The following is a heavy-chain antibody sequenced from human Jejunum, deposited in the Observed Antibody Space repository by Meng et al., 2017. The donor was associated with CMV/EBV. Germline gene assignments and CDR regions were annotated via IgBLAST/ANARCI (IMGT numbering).Heavy chain of an antibody. CDR2: IYWDDAK. CDR1: GFSLSTSEVG. D-gene: IGHD2-2*01. J-gene: IGHJ5*02. Sequence: QITLKESGPTLVKPTQTLTLTCTFSGFSLSTSEVGVGWIRQPPGKALEWLAVIYWDDAKRYSPSLKSRLTITKDTSKNQVVLTLTNMDPVDTATYYCALFTRSWFDPWGQGALVTVSS. CDR3: ALFTRSWFDP. V-gene: IGHV2-5*02.